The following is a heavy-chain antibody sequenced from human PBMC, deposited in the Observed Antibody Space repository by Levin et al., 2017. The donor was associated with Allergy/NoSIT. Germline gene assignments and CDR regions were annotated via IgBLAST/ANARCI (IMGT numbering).Heavy chain of an antibody. CDR1: GFNFANAW. J-gene: IGHJ4*02. CDR2: IKPNAAGGTA. Sequence: LSLTCATSGFNFANAWMTWIRQAPGKGLEWVGRIKPNAAGGTADYAAVVKGRFIMSRDDSKSTLYLQMNSLTTEDTAVYFCKTWVRGVNMNDYWGQGTLVTVSS. CDR3: KTWVRGVNMNDY. D-gene: IGHD3-10*01. V-gene: IGHV3-15*01.